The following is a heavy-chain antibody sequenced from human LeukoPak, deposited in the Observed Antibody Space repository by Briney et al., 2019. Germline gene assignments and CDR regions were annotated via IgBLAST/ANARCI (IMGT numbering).Heavy chain of an antibody. Sequence: SETLSLTCTVSGGSISTNYWSWIRQPPGKGLEWIGYIYYSGTTNYNYNPSLKSRVTISVDTSKSQFSLNLSSVTAADTAVYYCARLVRVALYYFDYWGQGTLVTVSS. D-gene: IGHD2-15*01. CDR1: GGSISTNY. J-gene: IGHJ4*02. CDR3: ARLVRVALYYFDY. V-gene: IGHV4-59*08. CDR2: IYYSGTTNY.